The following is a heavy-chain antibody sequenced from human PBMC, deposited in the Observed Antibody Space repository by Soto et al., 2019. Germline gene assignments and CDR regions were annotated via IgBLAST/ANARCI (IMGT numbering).Heavy chain of an antibody. CDR3: ATVGGAYQLLSY. D-gene: IGHD2-2*01. CDR1: GFSFSSYA. CDR2: ISGSGDST. V-gene: IGHV3-23*01. Sequence: GGSLRLSCAASGFSFSSYAMSWVRQAPGKGLDWVSAISGSGDSTYYADSVKGRFTISRDNSKNTLYLQMNSLRAEDTAVYYCATVGGAYQLLSYWGQGTLVTVSS. J-gene: IGHJ4*02.